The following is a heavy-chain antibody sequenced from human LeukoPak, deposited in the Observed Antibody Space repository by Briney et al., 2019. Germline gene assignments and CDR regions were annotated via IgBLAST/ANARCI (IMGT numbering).Heavy chain of an antibody. D-gene: IGHD2-2*01. CDR3: ARVNRCSSTSCYPYSLAQYYFDY. CDR1: GGSFSGYY. CDR2: INHIGST. J-gene: IGHJ4*02. V-gene: IGHV4-34*01. Sequence: SETLSLTCAVYGGSFSGYYWSWIRQPPGKGLEWIGEINHIGSTNYNPSLKSRVTISVDTSKTQFSLKLSSVTAADTAVYYCARVNRCSSTSCYPYSLAQYYFDYWGQGTLVTVSS.